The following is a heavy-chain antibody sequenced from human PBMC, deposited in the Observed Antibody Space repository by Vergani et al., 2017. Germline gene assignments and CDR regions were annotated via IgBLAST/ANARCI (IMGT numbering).Heavy chain of an antibody. CDR3: VRSNYGYDF. Sequence: QVHLVQSAAEVKKHGASVRVSCKASGYTFTNYFLHWVRQAPGQGLEWMAIFDPNGGGTNYAPKFQGRLTLTRDTSTTTVYMSLRSLTSEDTALYYCVRSNYGYDFWGQGTLVTVSS. CDR1: GYTFTNYF. D-gene: IGHD3-16*01. CDR2: FDPNGGGT. V-gene: IGHV1-46*01. J-gene: IGHJ4*02.